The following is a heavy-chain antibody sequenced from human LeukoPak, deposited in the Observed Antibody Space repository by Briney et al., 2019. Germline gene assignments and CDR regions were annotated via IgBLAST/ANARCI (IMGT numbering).Heavy chain of an antibody. Sequence: SETLSLTCPVSGGSISSYYWSWTRPPPGKGLEWIGYIYCSGSTNYNPSLKSRVTISVDTSKNQFSLKLSSVTAADTAVYYCARGTGYSLRYYYYYMDVWGKGTTVTVSS. CDR2: IYCSGST. D-gene: IGHD3-9*01. V-gene: IGHV4-59*01. CDR1: GGSISSYY. J-gene: IGHJ6*03. CDR3: ARGTGYSLRYYYYYMDV.